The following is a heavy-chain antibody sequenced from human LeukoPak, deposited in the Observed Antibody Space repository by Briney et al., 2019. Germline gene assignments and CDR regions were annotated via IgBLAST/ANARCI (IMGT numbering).Heavy chain of an antibody. CDR1: GFTVSSKY. Sequence: PGGSLRLSRAASGFTVSSKYMSWVRQVPGKGLEWVSVIYSAGSTYYADSVKGRFTVSRDNSKNTLYLQMNSLRAEDTAVYYCARYGSSWDLDYWGQGTLVTVSS. CDR3: ARYGSSWDLDY. D-gene: IGHD6-13*01. J-gene: IGHJ4*02. V-gene: IGHV3-53*01. CDR2: IYSAGST.